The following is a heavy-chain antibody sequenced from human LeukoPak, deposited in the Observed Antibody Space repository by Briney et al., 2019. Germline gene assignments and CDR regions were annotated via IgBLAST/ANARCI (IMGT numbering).Heavy chain of an antibody. V-gene: IGHV3-21*04. Sequence: ETLSLTCTVSGGSFSGYSMNWVRQAPGKGLEWVSYISESGSYIYFADSVKGRFTISRDNGKNSLYLQMDSLRGDDTGIYYCARDRAVKARIGGMDVWGQGTTVTVSS. D-gene: IGHD5-12*01. CDR3: ARDRAVKARIGGMDV. J-gene: IGHJ6*02. CDR2: ISESGSYI. CDR1: GGSFSGYS.